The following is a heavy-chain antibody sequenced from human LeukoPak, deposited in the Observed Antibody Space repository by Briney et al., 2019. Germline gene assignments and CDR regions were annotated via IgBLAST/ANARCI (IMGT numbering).Heavy chain of an antibody. CDR3: ARDSPPYYDDFWSGYYPYYYYYYGMDV. Sequence: GGSLRLSCAASGFTFSSCAMSWVRQAPGKGLEWVSVIYSGGSTYYADSVKGRFTISRDNSKNTLYLQMNSLRAEDTAVYYCARDSPPYYDDFWSGYYPYYYYYYGMDVWGQGTTVTVSS. CDR1: GFTFSSCA. J-gene: IGHJ6*02. V-gene: IGHV3-53*01. CDR2: IYSGGST. D-gene: IGHD3-3*01.